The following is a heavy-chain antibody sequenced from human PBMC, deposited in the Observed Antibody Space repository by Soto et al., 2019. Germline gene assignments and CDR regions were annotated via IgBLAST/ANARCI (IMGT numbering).Heavy chain of an antibody. CDR3: ARDPAVADLHYYYGMDV. Sequence: SVKLSCKXSGHIFTSSYMHWVRQAPGQGLKWMGMINPSGGRTGYAQKFQGRVTMTRDTSTSIVYMELSGLTSEDTAVYYCARDPAVADLHYYYGMDVWGQGTTVTVSS. D-gene: IGHD6-13*01. CDR1: GHIFTSSY. CDR2: INPSGGRT. V-gene: IGHV1-46*01. J-gene: IGHJ6*02.